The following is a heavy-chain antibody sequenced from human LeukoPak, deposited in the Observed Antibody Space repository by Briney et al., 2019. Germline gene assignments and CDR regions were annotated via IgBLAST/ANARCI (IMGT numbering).Heavy chain of an antibody. CDR1: GFTFSDYS. Sequence: PGGSLRLSCAASGFTFSDYSMNWVRQAPGKGLEWVAVIWYDGSNKYYADSVKGRFTISRDNSKNTLYLQMNSLRAEDTAVYYCARAYSGSYYPYWGQGTLVTVSS. D-gene: IGHD1-26*01. J-gene: IGHJ4*02. CDR2: IWYDGSNK. V-gene: IGHV3-33*08. CDR3: ARAYSGSYYPY.